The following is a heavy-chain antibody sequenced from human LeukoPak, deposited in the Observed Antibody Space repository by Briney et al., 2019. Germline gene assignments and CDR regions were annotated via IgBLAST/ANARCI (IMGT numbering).Heavy chain of an antibody. J-gene: IGHJ4*02. CDR3: ARGRGLDY. Sequence: GGSLKLSCAASGFTFSGSAMHWVRQASGKGLEWVGRIRSKANSYATAYAASVKGRFTISRDDSKNTAYLQMNSLKTEDTAVYYCARGRGLDYWGQGTLVTVSS. CDR1: GFTFSGSA. V-gene: IGHV3-73*01. CDR2: IRSKANSYAT.